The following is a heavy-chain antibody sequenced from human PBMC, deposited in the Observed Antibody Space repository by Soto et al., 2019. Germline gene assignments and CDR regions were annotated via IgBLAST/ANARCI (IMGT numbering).Heavy chain of an antibody. Sequence: QVQLVQSGAEVKKPGSSVKVSCKASGGTFSSYAISWVRQAPGQGLEWMGGIIPIFGTANYAQKFHGRVTITVDESTSTAFMELSSLRSEDTAVYYCARGATMIVVGTTFDYWGQGTLVTVSS. CDR3: ARGATMIVVGTTFDY. J-gene: IGHJ4*02. CDR2: IIPIFGTA. V-gene: IGHV1-69*01. CDR1: GGTFSSYA. D-gene: IGHD3-22*01.